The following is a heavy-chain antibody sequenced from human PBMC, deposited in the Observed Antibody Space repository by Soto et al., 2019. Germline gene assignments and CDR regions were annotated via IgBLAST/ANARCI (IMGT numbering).Heavy chain of an antibody. Sequence: QVQLVESWGGVVQPGRSLRLACATAGFTFSIYAMNWVRQAPGKGLEWVAVISYDGSNKYYADSVKGRFTISRDNSKNTLYLQMNSLRGEDTAVYYCARDRGSRNDEYFQHWGQGTLVPVSS. J-gene: IGHJ1*01. CDR2: ISYDGSNK. CDR1: GFTFSIYA. CDR3: ARDRGSRNDEYFQH. V-gene: IGHV3-30-3*01. D-gene: IGHD1-1*01.